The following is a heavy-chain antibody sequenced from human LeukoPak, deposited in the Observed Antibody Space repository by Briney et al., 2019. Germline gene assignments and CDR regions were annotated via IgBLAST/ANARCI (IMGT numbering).Heavy chain of an antibody. Sequence: PGGSLRLSCAASGFTFSSYAMSWVRQAPGKGLEWVSAISGSGGSTYYADSVKGRFTISRDNSKNTLYLQMNSLRAEDTAVYYCAKEGLPEVLLWFGGKLERRLDYFDYWGQGTLVTVSS. CDR2: ISGSGGST. CDR1: GFTFSSYA. CDR3: AKEGLPEVLLWFGGKLERRLDYFDY. J-gene: IGHJ4*02. V-gene: IGHV3-23*01. D-gene: IGHD3-10*01.